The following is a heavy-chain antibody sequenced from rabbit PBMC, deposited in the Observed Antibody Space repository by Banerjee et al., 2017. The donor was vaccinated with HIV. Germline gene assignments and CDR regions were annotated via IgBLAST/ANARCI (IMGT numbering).Heavy chain of an antibody. D-gene: IGHD1-1*01. J-gene: IGHJ4*01. V-gene: IGHV1S40*01. Sequence: QSLEESGGDLVKPGASLTLTCTASGFSFSSSYYMCWVRQAPGKGLEWIGYIDPVFDSTYYASWVNGRFTVSSHNAQNTVDLQLNSLTAADTATYFCARGYASSSGYYPFNLWGPGTLVTVS. CDR2: IDPVFDST. CDR3: ARGYASSSGYYPFNL. CDR1: GFSFSSSYY.